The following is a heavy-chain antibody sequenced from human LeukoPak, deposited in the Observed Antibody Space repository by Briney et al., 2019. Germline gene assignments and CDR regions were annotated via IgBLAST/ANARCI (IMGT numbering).Heavy chain of an antibody. CDR3: ARGGPYDYVWGSYPTSLDY. J-gene: IGHJ4*02. CDR2: IYSGGST. V-gene: IGHV3-66*01. CDR1: GFTVSSNY. D-gene: IGHD3-16*02. Sequence: GGSLRLSCAASGFTVSSNYMSWVRQAPGKGLEWVSVIYSGGSTYYADSVKGRFTISRDNSKNTLYLQMNSLRAEDTAVYYCARGGPYDYVWGSYPTSLDYWAREPWSPSPQ.